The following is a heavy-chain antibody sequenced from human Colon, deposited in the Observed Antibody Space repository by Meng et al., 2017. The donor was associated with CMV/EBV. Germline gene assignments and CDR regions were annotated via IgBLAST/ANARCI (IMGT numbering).Heavy chain of an antibody. Sequence: QLVQSKTEVKKPVYSVKVSCKASGNTLSTYVISWVRQAPGQGLEWMGWISANNGNTNYGKKFQGRVTMTTDTSTNTAYMELRSLRSDDTAVYYCATGGSPFFNPWGQGTLVTVSS. CDR3: ATGGSPFFNP. CDR1: GNTLSTYV. J-gene: IGHJ5*02. D-gene: IGHD3-10*01. CDR2: ISANNGNT. V-gene: IGHV1-18*01.